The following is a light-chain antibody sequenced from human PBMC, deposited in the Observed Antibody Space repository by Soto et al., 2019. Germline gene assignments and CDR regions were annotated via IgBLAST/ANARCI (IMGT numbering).Light chain of an antibody. Sequence: QSVLTQPPSVSGAPGKRVTISCTGSSSNIGAGYDVHWYQQLPGTAPKLLIYDNNNRPSRVPDRFSGAKSGTSASLAITGLQAEDEADYYCQSYDSSLSGYVFGTGTKLTVL. CDR2: DNN. J-gene: IGLJ1*01. V-gene: IGLV1-40*01. CDR1: SSNIGAGYD. CDR3: QSYDSSLSGYV.